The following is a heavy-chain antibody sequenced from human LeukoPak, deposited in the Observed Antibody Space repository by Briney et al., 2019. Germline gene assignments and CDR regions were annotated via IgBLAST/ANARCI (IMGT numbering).Heavy chain of an antibody. V-gene: IGHV3-23*01. CDR3: AKVMDSLGYCTGGVCYRAIDF. D-gene: IGHD2-8*02. CDR1: GFTFSSYA. J-gene: IGHJ4*02. Sequence: PGGSLRLSCAASGFTFSSYAMSRVRQAPGKGLEWVSAISGSGGNTYYADSVKGRFTIARDNSKNTLYLQMNSLRAEDTAVYYCAKVMDSLGYCTGGVCYRAIDFWGQGTLVTVSS. CDR2: ISGSGGNT.